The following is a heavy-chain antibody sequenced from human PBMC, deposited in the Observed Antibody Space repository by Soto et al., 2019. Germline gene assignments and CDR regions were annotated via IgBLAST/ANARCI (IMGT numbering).Heavy chain of an antibody. J-gene: IGHJ4*02. Sequence: ASVKVSCKASGYTFSGYAMHWVRQAPGQRLEWMGWINAGYGNTKSSQKFQDRVTISRDTSASTAYMELTSLRSEDTAVYYCARDTGDGTFDFWGQGTLVTVSS. CDR1: GYTFSGYA. D-gene: IGHD7-27*01. CDR2: INAGYGNT. CDR3: ARDTGDGTFDF. V-gene: IGHV1-3*01.